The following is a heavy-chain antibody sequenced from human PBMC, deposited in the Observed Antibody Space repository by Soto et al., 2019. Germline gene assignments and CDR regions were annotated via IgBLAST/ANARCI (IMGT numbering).Heavy chain of an antibody. V-gene: IGHV3-11*06. Sequence: GGSLRLSCAASGFTFSDYYMSWIRQAPGKGLEWVSYISSSSSYTNYADSVKGRFTISRDNAKNSLYLQMNSLRAEDTAVYYCARQLFTISKYGMDVWGQGTTVTVSS. CDR1: GFTFSDYY. D-gene: IGHD3-3*01. J-gene: IGHJ6*02. CDR2: ISSSSSYT. CDR3: ARQLFTISKYGMDV.